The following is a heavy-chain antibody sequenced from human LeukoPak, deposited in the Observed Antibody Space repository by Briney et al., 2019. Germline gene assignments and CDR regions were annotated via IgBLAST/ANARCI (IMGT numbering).Heavy chain of an antibody. CDR3: ARGSDIVATIWFDP. V-gene: IGHV4-31*03. CDR1: GGSICSGDYY. J-gene: IGHJ5*02. CDR2: IYYSGST. D-gene: IGHD5-12*01. Sequence: SETLSLTCTVSGGSICSGDYYWSWIRQHPGKGLEWIVYIYYSGSTYYNPSLKSRVTISGDTSKNQFSLKLSSVTAADTAVYYCARGSDIVATIWFDPWGQGILVTVSS.